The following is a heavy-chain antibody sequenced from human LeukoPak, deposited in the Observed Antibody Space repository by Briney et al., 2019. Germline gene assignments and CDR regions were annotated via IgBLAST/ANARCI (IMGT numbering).Heavy chain of an antibody. Sequence: ASVKVSCKASGGTFSSYAISWVRQAPGQGLEWMGGIIPIFGTANYAQKFQGRVTITTDESTSTAYMELSSLRSEDTAVYYCAGGNRGVAYCGGDCYPYFDYWGQGTLVTISS. V-gene: IGHV1-69*05. CDR2: IIPIFGTA. D-gene: IGHD2-21*02. CDR1: GGTFSSYA. J-gene: IGHJ4*02. CDR3: AGGNRGVAYCGGDCYPYFDY.